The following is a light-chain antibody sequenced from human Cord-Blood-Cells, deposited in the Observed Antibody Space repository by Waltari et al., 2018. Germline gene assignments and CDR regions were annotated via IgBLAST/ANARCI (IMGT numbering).Light chain of an antibody. CDR1: QSISSY. CDR2: AAS. V-gene: IGKV1-39*01. J-gene: IGKJ5*01. Sequence: DIQMTQSPSSLSASVGDRVTITCRASQSISSYLNLYQQKPGKAPKLLIYAASSLQSGVRSRFSGSGSGTDFTLTISSLQPEDFATDYCQQSYSTPITFGQGTRLEIK. CDR3: QQSYSTPIT.